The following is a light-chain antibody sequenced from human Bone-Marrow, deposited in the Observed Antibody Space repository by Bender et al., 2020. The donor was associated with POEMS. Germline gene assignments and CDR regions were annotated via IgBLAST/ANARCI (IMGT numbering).Light chain of an antibody. CDR2: KDS. CDR1: ALSKQY. Sequence: SYELTQPPSVSVSPGQTARITCSGDALSKQYAYWYQQKPGQAPVTVIYKDSERPSGIPERFSGSSSGTTVTLTISGVQAEDEADYYCQSADSSGTYVFGIGTRVTVL. CDR3: QSADSSGTYV. J-gene: IGLJ1*01. V-gene: IGLV3-25*03.